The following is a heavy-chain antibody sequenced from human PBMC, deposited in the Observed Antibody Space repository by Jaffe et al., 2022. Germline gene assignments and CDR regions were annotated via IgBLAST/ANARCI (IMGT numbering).Heavy chain of an antibody. D-gene: IGHD6-19*01. CDR2: IRYDGSNK. Sequence: QVQLVESGGGVVQPGGSLRLSCAASGFTFSSYGMHWVRQAPGKGLEWVAFIRYDGSNKYYADSVKGRFTISRDNSKNTLYLQMNSLRAEDTAVYYCAKDLERYSSGWYLGDYWGQGTLVTVSS. J-gene: IGHJ4*02. CDR3: AKDLERYSSGWYLGDY. V-gene: IGHV3-30*02. CDR1: GFTFSSYG.